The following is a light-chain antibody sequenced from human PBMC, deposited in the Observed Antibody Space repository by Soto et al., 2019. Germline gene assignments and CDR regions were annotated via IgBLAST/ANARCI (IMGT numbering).Light chain of an antibody. CDR2: DVS. V-gene: IGLV2-11*01. J-gene: IGLJ3*02. CDR3: CSYAGSYTHWV. Sequence: QSVLTQPRSVSGSPGQSVTMSCTGTSSDVGGYNFVSRYQHHPGKAPKVMIYDVSQRPSGVPDRFSGSKSGNTASLTISGLQTEDEANYYCCSYAGSYTHWVFGGGTKLTVL. CDR1: SSDVGGYNF.